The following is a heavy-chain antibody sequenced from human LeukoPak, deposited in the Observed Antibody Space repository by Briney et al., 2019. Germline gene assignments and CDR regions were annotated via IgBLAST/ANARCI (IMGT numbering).Heavy chain of an antibody. CDR1: GGSFSGYY. V-gene: IGHV4-34*01. Sequence: PSETLCLTCGVYGGSFSGYYWSWIRQPPGKGLEWIGEINHSGSTNYNPSLKSRVTLSVDTSKNQFSLKLTSVTAADTAVYYCARVYDSSGYYYPIDYWGQGTLVTVSS. CDR2: INHSGST. J-gene: IGHJ4*02. D-gene: IGHD3-22*01. CDR3: ARVYDSSGYYYPIDY.